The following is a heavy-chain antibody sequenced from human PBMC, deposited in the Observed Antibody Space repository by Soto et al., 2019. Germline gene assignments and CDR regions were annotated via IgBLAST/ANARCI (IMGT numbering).Heavy chain of an antibody. CDR2: ISYDGSNK. Sequence: QVQLVESGGGVVQPGRSLRLSCVVSGFSFSRYAMHWVRQAPGKGLEWVADISYDGSNKDYAYSVKGRLTISRDNSKNTVYLQMNSLRAEDTAVFYCARDQTYGDPPFGIDVWGQGTTVTVSS. CDR3: ARDQTYGDPPFGIDV. D-gene: IGHD4-17*01. J-gene: IGHJ6*02. V-gene: IGHV3-30-3*01. CDR1: GFSFSRYA.